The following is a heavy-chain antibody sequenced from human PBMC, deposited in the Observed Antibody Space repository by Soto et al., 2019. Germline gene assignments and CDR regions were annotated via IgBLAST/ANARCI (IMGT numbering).Heavy chain of an antibody. CDR2: IIPIFGTA. J-gene: IGHJ6*02. D-gene: IGHD3-22*01. CDR1: GGTFSSYA. CDR3: ARSNYYDSSGYYPNYYYYGMDV. V-gene: IGHV1-69*01. Sequence: QVQLVQSGAEVKKPGSSVKVSCKASGGTFSSYAISWVRQAPGQGLEWMGGIIPIFGTANYAQKFQGRVTINADESTSTAYMEVSSLRSEDTAVYYCARSNYYDSSGYYPNYYYYGMDVWGQGTTVTVSS.